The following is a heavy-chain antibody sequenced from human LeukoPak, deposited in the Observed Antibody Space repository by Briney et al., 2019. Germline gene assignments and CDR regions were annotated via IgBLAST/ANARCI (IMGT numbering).Heavy chain of an antibody. CDR2: ISGSGGST. D-gene: IGHD3-22*01. CDR3: ANPPDSNYDSSGYYSG. J-gene: IGHJ4*02. Sequence: GGSLRLSCAASGFTFSSYAMRWVRQAPGKGLEWVSAISGSGGSTYYADSVKGRFTISRDNSKNTLYLQMNSLRAEDTAVYHCANPPDSNYDSSGYYSGWGQGTLVTVSS. CDR1: GFTFSSYA. V-gene: IGHV3-23*01.